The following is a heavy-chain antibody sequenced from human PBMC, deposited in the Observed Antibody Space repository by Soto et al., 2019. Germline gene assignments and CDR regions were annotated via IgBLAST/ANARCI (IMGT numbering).Heavy chain of an antibody. CDR3: AKGVAAAEYYYYYGMDV. Sequence: QVQLVESGGGVVQPGRSLRLSCAASGFTFSSYGMHWVRQAPGKGLEWVAVISYDGSNKYYADSVKGRFTISRDNSKNTLYLQMNSLGAEDTAVYYCAKGVAAAEYYYYYGMDVWGQGTTVTVSS. CDR1: GFTFSSYG. V-gene: IGHV3-30*18. CDR2: ISYDGSNK. D-gene: IGHD6-13*01. J-gene: IGHJ6*02.